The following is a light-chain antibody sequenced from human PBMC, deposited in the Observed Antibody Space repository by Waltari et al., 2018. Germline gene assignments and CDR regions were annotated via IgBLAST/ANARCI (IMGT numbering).Light chain of an antibody. V-gene: IGKV2-30*02. CDR3: MQAAHWPKT. CDR1: QSLVHSDGNTD. CDR2: KIS. J-gene: IGKJ1*01. Sequence: DVVMTQSPLSLSVTLGQPASISCRSSQSLVHSDGNTDLNWFHQRPGQSPRRLIYKISNRDSWGPDRVSGSGSGTDFTRKSSRVEAEDVVVYDCMQAAHWPKTFGQGTKVEIK.